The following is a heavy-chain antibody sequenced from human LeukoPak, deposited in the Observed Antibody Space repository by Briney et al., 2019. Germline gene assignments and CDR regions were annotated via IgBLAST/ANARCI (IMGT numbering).Heavy chain of an antibody. CDR2: IRYDGSNK. CDR3: AKGYCSSTSCPGDYYYGMDV. Sequence: GGSLRLSCAASGFTFSSYGMHWVRQAPGKGLEWVAFIRYDGSNKYYADSVKGRFTISRDNSKNTLYLQMNSLRAEDTAVYYCAKGYCSSTSCPGDYYYGMDVWGQGTTVTVSS. D-gene: IGHD2-2*01. CDR1: GFTFSSYG. J-gene: IGHJ6*02. V-gene: IGHV3-30*02.